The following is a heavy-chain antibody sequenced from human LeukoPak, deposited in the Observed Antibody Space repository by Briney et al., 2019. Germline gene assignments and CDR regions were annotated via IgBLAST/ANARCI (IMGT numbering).Heavy chain of an antibody. V-gene: IGHV1-2*02. J-gene: IGHJ4*02. Sequence: SVTVSCKASGYTFTDYYIHWVRQAPGQGLEWMGWISPNSGGSNYAQKFQGRVTMTRDTSINTAYMELSRLRSDDAAVYFCARDSSRGYTFAFDYWGQGTLVSVSS. CDR2: ISPNSGGS. CDR1: GYTFTDYY. D-gene: IGHD5-18*01. CDR3: ARDSSRGYTFAFDY.